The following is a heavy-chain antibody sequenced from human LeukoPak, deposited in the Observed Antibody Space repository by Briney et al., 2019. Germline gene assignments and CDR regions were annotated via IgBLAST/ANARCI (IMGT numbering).Heavy chain of an antibody. Sequence: PGGSLRLSCAASGFTVSSNYMSWVRQAPGKGLEWVSVIYSGGSTYYADSVKGRFTISRDNAKNSLYLQMNSLRAEDTAVYYCAREGGSGWYSGWFDPWGQGSLVTVSS. CDR1: GFTVSSNY. D-gene: IGHD6-19*01. CDR3: AREGGSGWYSGWFDP. J-gene: IGHJ5*02. CDR2: IYSGGST. V-gene: IGHV3-53*01.